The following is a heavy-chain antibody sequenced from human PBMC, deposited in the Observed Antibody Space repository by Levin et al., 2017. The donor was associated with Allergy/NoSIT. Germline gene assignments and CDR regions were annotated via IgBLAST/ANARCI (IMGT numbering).Heavy chain of an antibody. V-gene: IGHV1-69*02. CDR2: IIPILPLP. J-gene: IGHJ4*02. D-gene: IGHD3-10*01. CDR1: GGTFSTAS. Sequence: KISCKASGGTFSTASIHWVRQAPGQGLEWMGRIIPILPLPTYARMFQDRVTITADKSTTTAYMEVSSLRSEDTAVYYCAGSYGSGSYLDSWGQGTLVTVSS. CDR3: AGSYGSGSYLDS.